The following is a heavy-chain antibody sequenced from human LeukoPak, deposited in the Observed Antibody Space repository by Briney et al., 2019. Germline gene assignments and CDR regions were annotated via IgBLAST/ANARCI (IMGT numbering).Heavy chain of an antibody. J-gene: IGHJ4*01. V-gene: IGHV4-34*01. CDR1: GGSFSGYY. Sequence: SETLSLTCAVYGGSFSGYYWSWIRQSPGKGLEWIGEINHRGSTNDNPSLKSRVTISLDTSKNQFSLKLSSVTAADSAVYYCARAPHYDSWSGSEFKYFDYWGHGILVTVSS. CDR3: ARAPHYDSWSGSEFKYFDY. CDR2: INHRGST. D-gene: IGHD3-3*01.